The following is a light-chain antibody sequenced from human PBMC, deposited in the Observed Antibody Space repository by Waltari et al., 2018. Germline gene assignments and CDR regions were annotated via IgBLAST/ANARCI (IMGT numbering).Light chain of an antibody. CDR1: QGISSY. CDR3: QQLNNYPRT. Sequence: DIQLTPSPSFLSASVGYRVTITCRASQGISSYLSWYQQKPGKAPKLLIYAASTLQRGVPSRFSGSGSGTEFTLTISSLQPEDFATYYCQQLNNYPRTFGQGTKVEIK. V-gene: IGKV1-9*01. J-gene: IGKJ1*01. CDR2: AAS.